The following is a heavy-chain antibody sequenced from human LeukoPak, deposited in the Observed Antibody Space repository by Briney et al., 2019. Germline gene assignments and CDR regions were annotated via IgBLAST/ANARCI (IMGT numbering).Heavy chain of an antibody. J-gene: IGHJ3*02. CDR2: MYSGGST. CDR1: GFTVSTNY. CDR3: SRERWGDAFDI. V-gene: IGHV3-66*02. Sequence: PGGSLRLSCAASGFTVSTNYMRWVRQAPGKGLEWVSVMYSGGSTYYADSVKGRFTISRDNSQNTLYLQMNSLRAEDTAVYYCSRERWGDAFDIWGQGTMVTVFS. D-gene: IGHD3-16*01.